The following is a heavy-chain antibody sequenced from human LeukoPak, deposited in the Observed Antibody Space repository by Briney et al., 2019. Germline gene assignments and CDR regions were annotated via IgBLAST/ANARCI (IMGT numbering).Heavy chain of an antibody. Sequence: GGSLRLSCATSGFTFSSYWMSWVRQAPGKGLEWVANIKQDGSEKYYVDSVKGRFTISRDNAKNSLYLQMNSLRAEDTAVYYCARVVTSYYFDYWGQGTLVTVSS. CDR2: IKQDGSEK. J-gene: IGHJ4*02. CDR3: ARVVTSYYFDY. D-gene: IGHD4-17*01. CDR1: GFTFSSYW. V-gene: IGHV3-7*01.